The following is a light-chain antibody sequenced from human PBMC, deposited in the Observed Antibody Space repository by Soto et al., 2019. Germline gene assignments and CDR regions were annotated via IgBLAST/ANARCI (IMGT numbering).Light chain of an antibody. CDR2: DVT. CDR1: SSDVGGYDY. CDR3: CSYAGSYTFVV. Sequence: QSALTQPRSVSGSPGQSVTISCTGTSSDVGGYDYVSWYQQHPGKAPKLIIYDVTKRPSGVPDRFSGSKSGNTASLTISGLQAEDEADYYCCSYAGSYTFVVFGGGTKVTVL. V-gene: IGLV2-11*01. J-gene: IGLJ2*01.